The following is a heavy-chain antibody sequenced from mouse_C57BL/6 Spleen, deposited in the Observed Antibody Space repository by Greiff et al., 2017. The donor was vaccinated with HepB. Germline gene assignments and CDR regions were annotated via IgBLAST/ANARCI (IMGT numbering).Heavy chain of an antibody. V-gene: IGHV1-18*01. Sequence: VQLQQSGPELVKPGASVKIPCKASGYTFTDYNMDWVKQSHGKSLEWIGDINPNNGGTIYNQKFKGKATLTVDKSSSTAYMELRSLTSEDTAVYYCARREFYYYGSSYVGNWYFDVWGTGTTVTVSS. CDR1: GYTFTDYN. CDR2: INPNNGGT. D-gene: IGHD1-1*01. J-gene: IGHJ1*03. CDR3: ARREFYYYGSSYVGNWYFDV.